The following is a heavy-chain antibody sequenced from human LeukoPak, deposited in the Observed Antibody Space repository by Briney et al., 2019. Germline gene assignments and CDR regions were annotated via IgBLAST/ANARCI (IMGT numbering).Heavy chain of an antibody. CDR2: IIPIFGTA. CDR3: ARYSSGWYGVRYYYYGMDV. V-gene: IGHV1-18*01. J-gene: IGHJ6*02. CDR1: GYTFTSYD. D-gene: IGHD6-19*01. Sequence: GASVKVSCKASGYTFTSYDINWVRQATGQGLEWMGGIIPIFGTANYAQKLQGRVTMTTDTSTSTAYMELRSLRSDDTAVYYCARYSSGWYGVRYYYYGMDVWGQGTTVTVSS.